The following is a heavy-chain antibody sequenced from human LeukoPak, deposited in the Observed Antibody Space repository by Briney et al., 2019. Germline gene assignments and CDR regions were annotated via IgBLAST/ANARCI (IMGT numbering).Heavy chain of an antibody. D-gene: IGHD6-13*01. J-gene: IGHJ4*02. CDR1: GFTFSSYA. CDR2: ISGSGGST. V-gene: IGHV3-23*01. CDR3: ANYLRAAANDY. Sequence: GGSLRLSCAASGFTFSSYAMIWVRQAPGEGLEWVSGISGSGGSTYYADSVKGRFTISRDNSKNTLYLQMNSLRAEDTAVYYCANYLRAAANDYWGQGTLVTVSS.